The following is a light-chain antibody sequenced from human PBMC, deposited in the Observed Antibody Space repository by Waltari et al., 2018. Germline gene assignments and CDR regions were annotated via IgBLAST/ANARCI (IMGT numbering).Light chain of an antibody. Sequence: AIRLTQSPSSIAASTGDRVTITCRAGQGVGSYLAGYQQKSGRAPKLLLYASSSLEAEVPSRFGGSGSGTDFTLTISCLQSEDFASYCCQQYYSYPVTFGQGTRV. J-gene: IGKJ1*01. CDR2: ASS. CDR3: QQYYSYPVT. CDR1: QGVGSY. V-gene: IGKV1-8*01.